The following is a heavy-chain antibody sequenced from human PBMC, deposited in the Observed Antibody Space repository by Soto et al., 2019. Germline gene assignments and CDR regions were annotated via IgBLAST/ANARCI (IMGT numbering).Heavy chain of an antibody. J-gene: IGHJ4*02. CDR1: VFTVSDYY. CDR3: ARDLGYYDSSGYFDY. V-gene: IGHV3-11*01. CDR2: ISSSDSII. Sequence: GSLRLSCAASVFTVSDYYMSWIRQAPGKGLEWVSYISSSDSIIYYADSVKGRFTISRDDAKNSLYLQMNSLRAEDTAVYYCARDLGYYDSSGYFDYWGQGTLVTVSS. D-gene: IGHD3-22*01.